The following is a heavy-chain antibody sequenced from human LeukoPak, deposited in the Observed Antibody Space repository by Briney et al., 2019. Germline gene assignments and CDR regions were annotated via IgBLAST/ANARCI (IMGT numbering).Heavy chain of an antibody. CDR1: GGSISSGSYY. CDR3: ARVGSGWYYFDY. Sequence: SQTLSLTCTVSGGSISSGSYYWSWIRQPAGKGLEWIGRIYTSGSTNYNPSLKSRVTISVDTSKNQFSLNLSSVTAADTAVYYCARVGSGWYYFDYWGQGTLVTVSS. J-gene: IGHJ4*02. CDR2: IYTSGST. V-gene: IGHV4-61*02. D-gene: IGHD6-19*01.